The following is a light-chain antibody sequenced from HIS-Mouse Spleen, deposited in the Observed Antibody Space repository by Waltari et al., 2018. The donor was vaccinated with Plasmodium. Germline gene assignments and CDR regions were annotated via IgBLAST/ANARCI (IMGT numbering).Light chain of an antibody. J-gene: IGKJ2*01. Sequence: EIVMTQSPATLSVSPGERAPLSCRASQRVSSNLAWYQQKPGQAPRLLIYGASTRATGIPARFSGSGSGTEFTLNISSLQSEDFAVYYCQQYNNWPPYTFGQGTKLEIK. CDR1: QRVSSN. CDR3: QQYNNWPPYT. V-gene: IGKV3-15*01. CDR2: GAS.